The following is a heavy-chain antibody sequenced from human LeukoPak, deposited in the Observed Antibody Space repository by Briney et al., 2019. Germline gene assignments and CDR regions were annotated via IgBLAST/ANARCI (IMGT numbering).Heavy chain of an antibody. CDR1: GFTFSSYS. V-gene: IGHV3-48*01. CDR2: ISSSSSTI. J-gene: IGHJ3*02. CDR3: ARGTAVTQNDAFDI. D-gene: IGHD4-17*01. Sequence: GGSLRLSCAASGFTFSSYSMNWVRQAPGKGLEWVSYISSSSSTIYYADSVKGRFTISRDNAKNSLYLQMNSLRAEDTAVYYCARGTAVTQNDAFDIWGQGTMVIVSS.